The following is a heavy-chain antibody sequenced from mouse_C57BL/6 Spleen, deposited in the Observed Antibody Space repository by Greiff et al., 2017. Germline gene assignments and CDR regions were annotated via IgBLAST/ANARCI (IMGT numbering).Heavy chain of an antibody. D-gene: IGHD2-2*01. V-gene: IGHV1-69*01. Sequence: VKLQQPGAELVMPGASVKLSCKASGYTFTSYWMHWVKQRPGQGLEWIGEIDPSDSYTNYNQKFKGKSTLTVDKSSSTAYMQRSSLTSEDSAVYYCARSEVTTSRKFDYWGQGTTLTVSS. J-gene: IGHJ2*01. CDR1: GYTFTSYW. CDR3: ARSEVTTSRKFDY. CDR2: IDPSDSYT.